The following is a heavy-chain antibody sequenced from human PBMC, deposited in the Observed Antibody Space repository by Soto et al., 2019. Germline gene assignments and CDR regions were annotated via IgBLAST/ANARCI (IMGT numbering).Heavy chain of an antibody. J-gene: IGHJ5*01. CDR3: AHRATSPASWEVGWFDS. V-gene: IGHV2-5*02. CDR2: IYWDNDR. Sequence: QITLKESGPTLVEPTQTLTLTCSFSGFSLTNSGVGVGWLRQVPGKALECLGIIYWDNDRRYNPSLKTRLTITRDPPKNKFVLTMTYRDPVDTGTYYCAHRATSPASWEVGWFDSWGQGTPFTVS. D-gene: IGHD1-26*01. CDR1: GFSLTNSGVG.